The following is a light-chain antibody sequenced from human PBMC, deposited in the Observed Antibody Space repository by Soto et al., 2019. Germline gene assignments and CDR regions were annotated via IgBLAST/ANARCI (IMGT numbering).Light chain of an antibody. J-gene: IGKJ4*01. CDR1: QSVSSY. V-gene: IGKV3-11*01. CDR2: DAS. CDR3: QQRSSWPLT. Sequence: VLTQSPATLSLSPGERATLSCGDSQSVSSYVAWYQQKPGQAPRLLIYDASNRATGIPARFSGSGSGTDFTLTISSREPEEFAVYYCQQRSSWPLTFGGGTQVEIK.